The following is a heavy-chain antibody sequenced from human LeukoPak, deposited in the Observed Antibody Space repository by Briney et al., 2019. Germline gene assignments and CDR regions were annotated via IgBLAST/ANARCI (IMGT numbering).Heavy chain of an antibody. CDR1: GYTFTGYY. D-gene: IGHD2-2*01. CDR2: INLNSGGT. Sequence: ASVKVSCKASGYTFTGYYMHWVRQAPGQGLEWMGWINLNSGGTNYAQKFQGRVTMTRDTSISTAYMELSRLRSDDTAVYYCARDHCSSTSCYDYYGMDVWGQGTTVTVSS. CDR3: ARDHCSSTSCYDYYGMDV. J-gene: IGHJ6*02. V-gene: IGHV1-2*02.